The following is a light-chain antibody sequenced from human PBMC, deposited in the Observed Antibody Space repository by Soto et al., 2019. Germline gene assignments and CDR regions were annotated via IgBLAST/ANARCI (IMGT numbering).Light chain of an antibody. CDR2: HAS. V-gene: IGKV1-33*01. Sequence: DTQMTQSPSSLSASIGDRVTITCQASQGIAKYLHWYQQKPGKAPKLLIYHASNLQTGVPSRFRGSGPATQFTLIINRRPPDDIATYFCQQSDTLPLTFGGGTKVVIK. J-gene: IGKJ4*01. CDR1: QGIAKY. CDR3: QQSDTLPLT.